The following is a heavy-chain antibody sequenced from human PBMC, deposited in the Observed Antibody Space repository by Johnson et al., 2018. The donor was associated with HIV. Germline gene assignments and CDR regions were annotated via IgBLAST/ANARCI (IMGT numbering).Heavy chain of an antibody. D-gene: IGHD6-13*01. Sequence: VQLVESGGGVVRPGRSLRLSCAASGFTVSSNYMSWVRQAPGKGLEWASVIYSGGSTYYADSVKGRFTISRDNSKNTLYLQMNSLRAEDTAVYYCARDFESAAGIWGQGTMVTVSS. V-gene: IGHV3-66*01. CDR1: GFTVSSNY. CDR2: IYSGGST. J-gene: IGHJ3*02. CDR3: ARDFESAAGI.